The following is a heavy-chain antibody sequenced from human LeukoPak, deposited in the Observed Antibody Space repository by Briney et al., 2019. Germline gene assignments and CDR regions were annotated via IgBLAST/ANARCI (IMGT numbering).Heavy chain of an antibody. CDR1: GGSISSYY. J-gene: IGHJ3*02. V-gene: IGHV4-59*01. CDR3: ARAALGGGDAFDI. Sequence: SETLSLTCTVSGGSISSYYWSWIRQPPGKGLEWLGYIYYSGSTNYNPSLKSRVTISVDTSKNQFSLKLSSVTAADTAVYYCARAALGGGDAFDIWGQGTMVTVSS. CDR2: IYYSGST. D-gene: IGHD3-16*01.